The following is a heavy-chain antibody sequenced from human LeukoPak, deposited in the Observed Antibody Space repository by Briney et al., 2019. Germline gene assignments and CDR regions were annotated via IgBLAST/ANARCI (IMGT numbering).Heavy chain of an antibody. CDR2: INPNSGGT. J-gene: IGHJ4*02. V-gene: IGHV1-2*02. Sequence: ASVKVSCKASGYTFTGYYTHLVRQAPGQGLQWMGGINPNSGGTNYAQNFQGRVTLTSDTSISTASMDLSWLRSDDTALYYCARGYYNFLTGHLYFFDYWGQGTLVTVSS. CDR1: GYTFTGYY. CDR3: ARGYYNFLTGHLYFFDY. D-gene: IGHD3-9*01.